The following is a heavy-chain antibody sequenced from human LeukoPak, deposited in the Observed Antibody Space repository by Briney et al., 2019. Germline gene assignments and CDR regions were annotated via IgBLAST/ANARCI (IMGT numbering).Heavy chain of an antibody. CDR1: GGTFSSYA. Sequence: GASVKVSCKASGGTFSSYAISWVRQAPGQGLEWMGGIIPIFGTANYAQKFQGRVTITRDTSASTVYMELSSLTSEDTALYYCAREGQGCDFGYWGQGTLVTVSS. V-gene: IGHV1-69*06. CDR2: IIPIFGTA. J-gene: IGHJ4*02. CDR3: AREGQGCDFGY.